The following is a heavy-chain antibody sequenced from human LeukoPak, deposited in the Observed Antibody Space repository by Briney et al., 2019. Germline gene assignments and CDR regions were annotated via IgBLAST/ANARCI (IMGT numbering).Heavy chain of an antibody. V-gene: IGHV4-59*01. Sequence: SETLSLTFTVSGGSISSYYWSWIRQPPGNGLEWIGYIYYSGSTNYNPSLKSRVTISVDTSKNQFSLKLSSVTAADTAVYYCARLSYYYDSSGYIIDYWGQGTLVTVSS. CDR2: IYYSGST. J-gene: IGHJ4*02. D-gene: IGHD3-22*01. CDR3: ARLSYYYDSSGYIIDY. CDR1: GGSISSYY.